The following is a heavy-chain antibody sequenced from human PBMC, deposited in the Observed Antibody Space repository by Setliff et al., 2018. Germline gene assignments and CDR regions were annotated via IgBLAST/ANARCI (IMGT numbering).Heavy chain of an antibody. V-gene: IGHV3-7*05. CDR2: IKRDGSEK. D-gene: IGHD5-18*01. CDR3: ARDRDKSYGFSGWVDP. CDR1: EFTFSSYW. J-gene: IGHJ5*02. Sequence: GGSLRLSCAASEFTFSSYWMSWVRQAPGKGLEWLANIKRDGSEKYYVDSVKGRFTISRDNAKNSLYLQMNSLRSDDTAVYYCARDRDKSYGFSGWVDPWGQGTLVTVSS.